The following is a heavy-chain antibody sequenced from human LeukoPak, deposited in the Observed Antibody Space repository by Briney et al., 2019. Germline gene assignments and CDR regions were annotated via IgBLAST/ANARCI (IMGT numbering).Heavy chain of an antibody. J-gene: IGHJ4*02. Sequence: PGGSLRLSCAASGFTFSSYEMNWVRQAPGKGLEWIGYIYYSGSTNYNPSLKSRVTISVDTSKNQFSLKLSSVTAADTAVYYCARDRRDGGTDCWGQGTLVTVSS. CDR1: GFTFSSYE. D-gene: IGHD5-24*01. V-gene: IGHV4-59*01. CDR3: ARDRRDGGTDC. CDR2: IYYSGST.